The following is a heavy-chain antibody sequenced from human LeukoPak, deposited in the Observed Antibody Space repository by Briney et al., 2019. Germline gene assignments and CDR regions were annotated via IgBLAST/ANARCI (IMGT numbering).Heavy chain of an antibody. J-gene: IGHJ4*02. V-gene: IGHV4-30-4*01. Sequence: PSQTLSLTCTVSGGSISRGDYYWSWIRQPPGKGLEWIGYISYSGSTYYNPSLKSRVTISVDTSKNQFSLKLSSVTAADTAVYYCARYCSSTSCYYFDYWGQGTLVTVSS. D-gene: IGHD2-2*01. CDR1: GGSISRGDYY. CDR2: ISYSGST. CDR3: ARYCSSTSCYYFDY.